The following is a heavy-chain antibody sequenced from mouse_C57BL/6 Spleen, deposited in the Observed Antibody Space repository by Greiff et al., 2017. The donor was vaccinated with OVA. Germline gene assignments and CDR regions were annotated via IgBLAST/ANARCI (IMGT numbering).Heavy chain of an antibody. CDR2: IYPGDGDT. CDR3: ARRTGTDYFDY. D-gene: IGHD4-1*01. V-gene: IGHV1-80*01. CDR1: GYAFSSYW. J-gene: IGHJ2*01. Sequence: QVQLQQSGAELVKPGASVKISCKASGYAFSSYWMNWVKQRPGQGLEWIGQIYPGDGDTNYNGKFKGKATLTADKSSSTAYMQLSSLTSEDSAVYFCARRTGTDYFDYWGQGTTLTVSS.